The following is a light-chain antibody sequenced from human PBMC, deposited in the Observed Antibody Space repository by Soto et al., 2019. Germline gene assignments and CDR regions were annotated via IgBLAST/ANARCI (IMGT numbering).Light chain of an antibody. CDR1: QGISNW. V-gene: IGKV1-12*01. Sequence: DIQMTQSPSSVSASVGDRVSITCRASQGISNWLAWYQQKPGRAPKLLIYTGSSLQSGVPSRFSGTGSGTDFNLTISSLQPDDVATYYCQQANSFPLTFGGGPKVEIK. CDR3: QQANSFPLT. J-gene: IGKJ4*01. CDR2: TGS.